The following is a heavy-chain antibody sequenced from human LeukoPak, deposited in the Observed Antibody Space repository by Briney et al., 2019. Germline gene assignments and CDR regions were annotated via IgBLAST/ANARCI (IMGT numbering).Heavy chain of an antibody. CDR3: AKQSREYYYDSSGTIYDY. CDR2: ISYDGSNK. J-gene: IGHJ4*02. V-gene: IGHV3-30*18. D-gene: IGHD3-22*01. Sequence: GGSLRLSCAASGFTFSSYAMHWVRQAPGKGLEWVAVISYDGSNKYYADSVKGRFTISRDNSKNTLYLQMNSLRAEDTAVYYCAKQSREYYYDSSGTIYDYWGQGTLVTVSS. CDR1: GFTFSSYA.